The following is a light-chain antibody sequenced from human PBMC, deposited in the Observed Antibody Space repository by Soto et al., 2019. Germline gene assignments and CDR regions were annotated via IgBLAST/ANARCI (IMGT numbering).Light chain of an antibody. Sequence: DIHMTQSPSTLSGSVGDRVTITCRAIQKTNSCLAWYQQKRGKAPKLLIYEASSLEKGVPARFGGSRSRTEFTLTISSLQPDDFATYYCQQYNVYSWTFGQGTTVDIK. CDR3: QQYNVYSWT. J-gene: IGKJ1*01. CDR2: EAS. CDR1: QKTNSC. V-gene: IGKV1-5*03.